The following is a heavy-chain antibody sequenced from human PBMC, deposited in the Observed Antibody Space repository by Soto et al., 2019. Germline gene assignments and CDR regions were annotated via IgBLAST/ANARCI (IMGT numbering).Heavy chain of an antibody. CDR2: IYYSGST. V-gene: IGHV4-59*01. J-gene: IGHJ6*03. CDR1: GGSISSYY. Sequence: SETLSLTCTVSGGSISSYYWSWIRQPPGKGLEWIGYIYYSGSTNYNPSLKSRVTISVDTSKNQFSLKLSSVTAADTAVYYCARGDPEQQLVPSYYYYMDVWGKGTTVTVSS. CDR3: ARGDPEQQLVPSYYYYMDV. D-gene: IGHD6-13*01.